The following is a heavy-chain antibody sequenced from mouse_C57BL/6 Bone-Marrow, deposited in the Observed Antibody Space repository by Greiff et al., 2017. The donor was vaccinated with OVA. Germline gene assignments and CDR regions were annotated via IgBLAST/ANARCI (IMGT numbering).Heavy chain of an antibody. D-gene: IGHD1-2*01. CDR2: IYPGDGDT. Sequence: VKLQESGPELVKPGASVKISCKASGYAFSNSWMNWVKQRPGKGLEWIGRIYPGDGDTNYNGKFKGKATLTADKSSNPAYMQLISLTSEDSAVYFCARRVLRPYWYFDVWGTGTTVTVSS. CDR1: GYAFSNSW. CDR3: ARRVLRPYWYFDV. V-gene: IGHV1-82*01. J-gene: IGHJ1*03.